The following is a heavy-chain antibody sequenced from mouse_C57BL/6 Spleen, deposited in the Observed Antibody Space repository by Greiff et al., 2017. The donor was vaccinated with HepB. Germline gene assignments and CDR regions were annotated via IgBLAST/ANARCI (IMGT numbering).Heavy chain of an antibody. Sequence: QVQLQQPGAELVKPGASVKLSCKASGYTFTSYWMHWVKQRPGQGLEWIGMIHPNSGSTNYNEKFKSKATLTVDKSSSTAYMQLSSLTSEDSAVYYCARKISNCNAGYFDYWGQGTTLTVSS. J-gene: IGHJ2*01. CDR3: ARKISNCNAGYFDY. CDR2: IHPNSGST. D-gene: IGHD2-5*01. CDR1: GYTFTSYW. V-gene: IGHV1-64*01.